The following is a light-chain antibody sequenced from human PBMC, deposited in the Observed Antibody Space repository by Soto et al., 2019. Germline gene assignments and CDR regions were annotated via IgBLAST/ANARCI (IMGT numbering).Light chain of an antibody. CDR3: QQRSNWPLT. Sequence: EIVLTQSPATLSLSPGERATLSCRASQSVSSYLAWYQRKPGQAPRLLIYDASNRATGITARFSGSGSGTDFTLTISSLEPEDFAVYYCQQRSNWPLTFGGGTKVEIK. CDR2: DAS. V-gene: IGKV3-11*01. J-gene: IGKJ4*01. CDR1: QSVSSY.